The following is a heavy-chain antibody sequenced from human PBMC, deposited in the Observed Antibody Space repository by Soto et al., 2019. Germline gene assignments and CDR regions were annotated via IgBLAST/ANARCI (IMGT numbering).Heavy chain of an antibody. V-gene: IGHV1-69*02. J-gene: IGHJ6*03. CDR2: IIPILGIA. Sequence: ASVKVSCKASGGTFSSYTISWVRQAPGQGLEWMGRIIPILGIANYAQKFQGRVTITADKSTSTAYMELSSLRSEDTAVYYCARVGLGIPPRDYYMDVWGKGTTVTVSS. D-gene: IGHD7-27*01. CDR3: ARVGLGIPPRDYYMDV. CDR1: GGTFSSYT.